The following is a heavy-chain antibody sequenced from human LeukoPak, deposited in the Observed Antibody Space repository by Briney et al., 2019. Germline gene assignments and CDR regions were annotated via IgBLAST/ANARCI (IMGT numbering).Heavy chain of an antibody. J-gene: IGHJ3*02. CDR1: GFTFSDHY. CDR3: ARESGCGWGAFDI. Sequence: GGSLRLSCAASGFTFSDHYMDWVRQAPGKGLEWVGRTRNKANSYTTEYAASVKGRFTISRDDSKNSLYLQMNSLKTEDTAVYYCARESGCGWGAFDIWGQGTMVTVSS. V-gene: IGHV3-72*01. D-gene: IGHD6-19*01. CDR2: TRNKANSYTT.